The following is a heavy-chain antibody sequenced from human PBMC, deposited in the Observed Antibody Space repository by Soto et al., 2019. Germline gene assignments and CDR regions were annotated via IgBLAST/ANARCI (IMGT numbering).Heavy chain of an antibody. V-gene: IGHV1-46*01. Sequence: QVQLVQSGAEVRKPGASVRLSCKASGYTLTRFYLHWVRQAPGQGLEWMGIINTRGGTTAYAKKFRGRPTVTRDTSTSTVYMELSNLRSEDTAIYYCARGPDDSDVPRWDYWGQGTRVTVSS. CDR3: ARGPDDSDVPRWDY. CDR1: GYTLTRFY. D-gene: IGHD4-17*01. J-gene: IGHJ4*02. CDR2: INTRGGTT.